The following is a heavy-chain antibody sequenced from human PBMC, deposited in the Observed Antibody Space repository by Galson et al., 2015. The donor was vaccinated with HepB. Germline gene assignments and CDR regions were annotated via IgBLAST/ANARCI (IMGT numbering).Heavy chain of an antibody. CDR2: IIPIFGTA. J-gene: IGHJ2*01. D-gene: IGHD6-13*01. CDR1: GGTFSSYA. Sequence: SVKVSCKASGGTFSSYAISWVRQAPGQGLEWMGGIIPIFGTANYAQKFQGRVTITADESTSTAYMELRSLRSDDTAVYYCARVFSSSWYLSDWDWYFDLWGRGTLVTVSS. V-gene: IGHV1-69*13. CDR3: ARVFSSSWYLSDWDWYFDL.